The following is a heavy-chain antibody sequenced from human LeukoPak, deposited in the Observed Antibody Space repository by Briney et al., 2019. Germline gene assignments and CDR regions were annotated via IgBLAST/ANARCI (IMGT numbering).Heavy chain of an antibody. J-gene: IGHJ4*02. D-gene: IGHD1-7*01. V-gene: IGHV1-8*01. CDR2: MNPNIGNA. CDR1: GYTFTSYE. CDR3: ARGPKWNYVVPLDY. Sequence: ASVKVSCKASGYTFTSYEINWVRQAPGQGLEWMGWMNPNIGNAGYAQKFQGRVTMTRDTSINTAYMELSSLRSEDTAVYYCARGPKWNYVVPLDYWGQGTLVTVSS.